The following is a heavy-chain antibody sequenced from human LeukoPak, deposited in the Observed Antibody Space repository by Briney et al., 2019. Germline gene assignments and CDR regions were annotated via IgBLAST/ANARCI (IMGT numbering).Heavy chain of an antibody. CDR1: GGSFSGYY. D-gene: IGHD3-10*01. Sequence: PSETLSLTCAVYGGSFSGYYWSWIRQPPGKGLEWIGEINHSGSTNYNPSLKSRVTISVDTSKNQFSLKLSSVTAADTAVYYCARVPPYGSGRGYFDCWGQGTLVTVSS. J-gene: IGHJ4*02. CDR3: ARVPPYGSGRGYFDC. CDR2: INHSGST. V-gene: IGHV4-34*01.